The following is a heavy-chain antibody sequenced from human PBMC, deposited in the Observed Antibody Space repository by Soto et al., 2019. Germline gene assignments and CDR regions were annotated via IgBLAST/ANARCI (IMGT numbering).Heavy chain of an antibody. Sequence: PWETLSLTCAVSGYSISSGYYWGWIRQPPGKGLEWIGSIYHSGSTYYNPSLKSRVTISVDTSKNQFSLKLSSVTAADTAVYYCAREVGGAHIDYWGQGTLVTVSS. CDR1: GYSISSGYY. J-gene: IGHJ4*02. CDR2: IYHSGST. D-gene: IGHD4-17*01. V-gene: IGHV4-38-2*02. CDR3: AREVGGAHIDY.